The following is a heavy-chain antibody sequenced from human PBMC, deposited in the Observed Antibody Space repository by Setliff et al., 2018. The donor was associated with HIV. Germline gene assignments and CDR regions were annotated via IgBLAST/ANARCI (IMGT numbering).Heavy chain of an antibody. V-gene: IGHV3-30*02. D-gene: IGHD6-6*01. Sequence: GESLKISCAASGFTFSSHAMHWVRQAPGKGLEWVALIWYDGSNKLYADTVKGRFTISRDNSKNTLYLQMNSLRVEDTAVYYCALGTSSSGAFDIWGQGTMVTVSS. CDR3: ALGTSSSGAFDI. CDR1: GFTFSSHA. CDR2: IWYDGSNK. J-gene: IGHJ3*02.